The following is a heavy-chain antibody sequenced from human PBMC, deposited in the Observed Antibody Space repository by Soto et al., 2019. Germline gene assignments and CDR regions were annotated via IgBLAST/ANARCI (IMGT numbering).Heavy chain of an antibody. V-gene: IGHV4-4*02. Sequence: SETLSLTCAVSAGSISTTNWYVWVRQPPGMGLEWIGEIYHTGTTTYNPSLKSRVTMSVDTSKNQFSLRLSFVTAADTAVHYCATSSGSAYGLDVWGPGATVTVSS. J-gene: IGHJ6*02. CDR3: ATSSGSAYGLDV. CDR1: AGSISTTNW. CDR2: IYHTGTT. D-gene: IGHD3-10*01.